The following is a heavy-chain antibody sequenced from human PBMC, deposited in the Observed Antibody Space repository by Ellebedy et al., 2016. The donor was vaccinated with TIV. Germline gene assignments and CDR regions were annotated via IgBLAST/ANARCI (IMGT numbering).Heavy chain of an antibody. CDR3: TRGNPFES. CDR1: GFTSWSWP. J-gene: IGHJ4*02. CDR2: VGGGGGFT. Sequence: PGGSLRLSCPASGFTSWSWPMNLVRHAPGKGLEWFSYVGGGGGFTSYAEAVKGRFTVSRDDAENSVYLQMNSLRSEDTALYYSTRGNPFESWGQGTRVTVSS. V-gene: IGHV3-48*03.